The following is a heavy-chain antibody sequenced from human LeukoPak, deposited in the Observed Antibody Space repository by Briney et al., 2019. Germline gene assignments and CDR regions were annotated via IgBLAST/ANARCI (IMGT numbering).Heavy chain of an antibody. CDR2: INHSGST. CDR1: GGSFSGYY. J-gene: IGHJ6*03. Sequence: MPSETLSLTCAVYGGSFSGYYWSCIRQPPGKGLEWIGEINHSGSTNYNPSLKSRVTTSVDTSKNQFSLKLSSVTAADTAVYYCARESYGSRSYDYYYYYMDVWGKGTTVTVSS. D-gene: IGHD3-10*01. V-gene: IGHV4-34*01. CDR3: ARESYGSRSYDYYYYYMDV.